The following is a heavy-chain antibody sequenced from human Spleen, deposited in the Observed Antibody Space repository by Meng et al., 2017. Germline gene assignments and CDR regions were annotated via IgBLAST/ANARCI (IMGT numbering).Heavy chain of an antibody. D-gene: IGHD6-13*01. CDR1: GFTFDDYA. CDR2: ITWNSGRV. CDR3: ASLYSSSWFPYYFDY. Sequence: SLKISCAASGFTFDDYAMDWVRQAPGKGLEWVSGITWNSGRVRYADSVKGRFTISRDNAKNSLYLQMNSLRAEDTAVYYCASLYSSSWFPYYFDYWGQGTLVTVSS. V-gene: IGHV3-9*01. J-gene: IGHJ4*02.